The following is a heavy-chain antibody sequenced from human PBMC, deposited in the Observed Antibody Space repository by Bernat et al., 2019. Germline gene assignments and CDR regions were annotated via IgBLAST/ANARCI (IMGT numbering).Heavy chain of an antibody. CDR2: ISGSGGST. V-gene: IGHV3-23*04. J-gene: IGHJ4*02. CDR3: VKDGYSGRFDH. D-gene: IGHD5-12*01. Sequence: EVQLVESGGGLVQPGGSLRLSCAASGFTFSSYAMSWVRQAPGKGLEWVSAISGSGGSTYYADSVKGRFTISRDNSKNTLYLQMNSLRVDDTALYYCVKDGYSGRFDHWGQGTLVTVSS. CDR1: GFTFSSYA.